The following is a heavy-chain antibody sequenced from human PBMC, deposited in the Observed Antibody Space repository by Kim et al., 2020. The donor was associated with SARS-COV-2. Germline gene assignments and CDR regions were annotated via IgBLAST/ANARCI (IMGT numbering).Heavy chain of an antibody. D-gene: IGHD4-17*01. CDR2: I. CDR3: AKEDYGEDYVDY. V-gene: IGHV3-21*06. J-gene: IGHJ4*02. Sequence: IDYADSVKGRFTISRDNAKNSLYLPMNSLRAEDTAVYYCAKEDYGEDYVDYWGQGTLVTVSS.